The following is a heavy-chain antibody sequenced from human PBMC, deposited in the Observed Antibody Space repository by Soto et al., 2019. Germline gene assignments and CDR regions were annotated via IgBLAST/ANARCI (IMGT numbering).Heavy chain of an antibody. CDR1: GFSLSTSGMR. J-gene: IGHJ5*02. CDR2: IDWDDDK. Sequence: GSGPTLVNPTQTLTLTCTFSGFSLSTSGMRVSWIRQPPGKALEWLARIDWDDDKLYSTSLKTRLTTSKDTSKNQVVLTMTNMDPVDTATYYCARSIVAAGNRWFDPWGQGTLVTVSS. V-gene: IGHV2-70*04. CDR3: ARSIVAAGNRWFDP. D-gene: IGHD6-13*01.